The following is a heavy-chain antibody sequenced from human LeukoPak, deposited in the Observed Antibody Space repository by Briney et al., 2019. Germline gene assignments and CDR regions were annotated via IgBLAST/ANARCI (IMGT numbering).Heavy chain of an antibody. V-gene: IGHV1-2*02. CDR3: ARSRAGIFDY. Sequence: ASVKVSCKASGYTFTGYYLHWVRQAPGQGLEWMGWINPNSGDTRYAQNFQGRVTMTRDTSINTAYMELRSLRSDDTAVYYCARSRAGIFDYWGQGTLVTVSS. D-gene: IGHD1-14*01. CDR2: INPNSGDT. CDR1: GYTFTGYY. J-gene: IGHJ4*02.